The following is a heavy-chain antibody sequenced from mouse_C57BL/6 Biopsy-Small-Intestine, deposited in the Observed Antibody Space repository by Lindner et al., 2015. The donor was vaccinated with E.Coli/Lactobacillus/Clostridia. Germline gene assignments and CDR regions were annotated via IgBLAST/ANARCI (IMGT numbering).Heavy chain of an antibody. Sequence: SVKVSCKASGYTFVNYGLSWVRQAPGQGLEWLGWVSAYYGSTRYAQKLQDRITMTTDASTTTAYMELRSLRSDDTAVYYCVREGQTSDYIYFQHWGQGTPVTVSS. CDR3: VREGQTSDYIYFQH. D-gene: IGHD2-12*01. CDR2: VSAYYGST. V-gene: IGHV1-14*01. J-gene: IGHJ2*01. CDR1: GYTFVNYG.